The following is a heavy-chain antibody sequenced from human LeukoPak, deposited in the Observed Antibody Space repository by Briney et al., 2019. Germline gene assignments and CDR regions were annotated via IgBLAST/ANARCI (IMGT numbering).Heavy chain of an antibody. J-gene: IGHJ6*03. CDR2: IYYSGST. CDR3: ARAIYYDSSGYYYYYMDV. D-gene: IGHD3-22*01. CDR1: GGSISSSSYY. V-gene: IGHV4-39*07. Sequence: SETLSLTCTVSGGSISSSSYYWGWIRQPPGKGLEWIGSIYYSGSTYYNPSLKSRVTISVDTSKNQFSLKLSSVTAADTAVYYCARAIYYDSSGYYYYYMDVWGKGTTVTVSS.